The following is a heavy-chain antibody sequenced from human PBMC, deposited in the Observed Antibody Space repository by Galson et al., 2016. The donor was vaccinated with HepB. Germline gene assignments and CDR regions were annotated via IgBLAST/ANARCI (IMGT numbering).Heavy chain of an antibody. Sequence: SLRLSCAASGFIFGNYAMTWVRQAPGEGLEWVSVISGSGDSTYYADSVKGHFTISRDNFKSTLSLQMNSLRAEDTAVYYCVKTQGYSTGWYGMDVWGQGTTVTVSS. J-gene: IGHJ6*02. CDR3: VKTQGYSTGWYGMDV. D-gene: IGHD6-19*01. V-gene: IGHV3-23*01. CDR1: GFIFGNYA. CDR2: ISGSGDST.